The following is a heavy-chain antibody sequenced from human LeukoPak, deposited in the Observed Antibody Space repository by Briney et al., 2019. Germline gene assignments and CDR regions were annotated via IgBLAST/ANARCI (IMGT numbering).Heavy chain of an antibody. CDR1: GESFSAYY. Sequence: PSETLSLTCAVSGESFSAYYWSWIRQSPSKGLEWIGEISRNGNTNYSPSLKSRVAISVDRSTQQFSLKLTSVTAADTAVYYCARGRRLAILEAIIVPFDHWGQGTLVTVSS. D-gene: IGHD3-3*01. V-gene: IGHV4-34*01. J-gene: IGHJ4*02. CDR2: ISRNGNT. CDR3: ARGRRLAILEAIIVPFDH.